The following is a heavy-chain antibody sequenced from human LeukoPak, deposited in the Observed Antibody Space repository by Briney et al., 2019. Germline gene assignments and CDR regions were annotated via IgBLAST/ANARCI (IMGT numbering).Heavy chain of an antibody. CDR2: IYYSGST. D-gene: IGHD3/OR15-3a*01. V-gene: IGHV4-59*01. Sequence: PSETLSLTCTVSGGSISSYYWSWIRQPPGKGLEWIGYIYYSGSTNYNPSLKSRVTISVDTSKNQFSLKLSSVTAADTAVYYCARGPAADWFRAVYYFDYWGQGTLVTVS. CDR3: ARGPAADWFRAVYYFDY. CDR1: GGSISSYY. J-gene: IGHJ4*02.